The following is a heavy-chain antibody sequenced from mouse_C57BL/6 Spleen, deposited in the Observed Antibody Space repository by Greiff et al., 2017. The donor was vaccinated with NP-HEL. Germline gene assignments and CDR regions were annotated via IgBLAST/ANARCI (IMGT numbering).Heavy chain of an antibody. CDR3: AREHYDYVDWYFDV. CDR1: GFTFSDYY. Sequence: EVHLVESEGGLVQPGSSMKLSCTASGFTFSDYYMAWVRQVPEKGLEWVANINYDGSSTYYLDSLKSRFIISRDNAKNILYLQLSSLKSEDTATYYCAREHYDYVDWYFDVWGTGTTVTVSS. CDR2: INYDGSST. D-gene: IGHD2-4*01. V-gene: IGHV5-16*01. J-gene: IGHJ1*03.